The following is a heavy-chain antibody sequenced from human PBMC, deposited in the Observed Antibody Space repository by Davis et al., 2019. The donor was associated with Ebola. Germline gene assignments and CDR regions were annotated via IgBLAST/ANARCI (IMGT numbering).Heavy chain of an antibody. CDR3: ARALFGSPWPKFDY. Sequence: PSETLSLTCAVSGGSISSGGYSWSWIRQPPGKGLEWIGYIYHSGSTYYNPSLKSRVTISVDRSKNQFSLKLSSVTAADTAVYYCARALFGSPWPKFDYWGQGTLVTVSS. D-gene: IGHD1-26*01. V-gene: IGHV4-30-2*01. CDR2: IYHSGST. CDR1: GGSISSGGYS. J-gene: IGHJ4*02.